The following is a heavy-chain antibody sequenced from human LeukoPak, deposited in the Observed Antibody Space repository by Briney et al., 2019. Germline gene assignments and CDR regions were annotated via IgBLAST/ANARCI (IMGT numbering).Heavy chain of an antibody. CDR3: ANLDARGYCSSTSCQDPFDY. V-gene: IGHV3-23*01. J-gene: IGHJ4*02. D-gene: IGHD2-2*01. CDR1: GFTFTNYA. Sequence: GGSLRLSCAASGFTFTNYAMSWVRQAPGMGLEWVSTVTGSGGNTYYADSVKGRFTISRDNSKNTLYLQMNSLRAEDTAVYYCANLDARGYCSSTSCQDPFDYWGQGTLVTVSS. CDR2: VTGSGGNT.